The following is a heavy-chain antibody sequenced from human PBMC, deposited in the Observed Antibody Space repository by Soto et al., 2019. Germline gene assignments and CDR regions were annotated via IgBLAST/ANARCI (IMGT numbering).Heavy chain of an antibody. Sequence: QVHLVQSGTEVKKPGTSMKVSCRASGYTFTSYAINWVRQAPGQGLEWVGRIIAYNGNTHSAQKLQGRVTRTIDTSTSAAYVELRSIRSDDPAVYYCARGNPSNNYGSGSAFETWGPGTLLTVSA. CDR3: ARGNPSNNYGSGSAFET. CDR1: GYTFTSYA. D-gene: IGHD3-10*01. J-gene: IGHJ5*02. V-gene: IGHV1-18*01. CDR2: IIAYNGNT.